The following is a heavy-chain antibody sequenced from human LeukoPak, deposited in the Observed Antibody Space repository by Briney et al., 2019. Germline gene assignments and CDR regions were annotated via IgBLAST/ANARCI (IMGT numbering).Heavy chain of an antibody. CDR2: ISSSSYI. Sequence: GGSLRLSCAASGFTFSSYSMNWVRQAPGKGLEWVSSISSSSYIYYADSVKGRFTISRDNAKNSLYLQMNSLRAEDTAVYYCARRPNYYDSSGYYYDQYFDYWGQGTLVTVSS. V-gene: IGHV3-21*01. D-gene: IGHD3-22*01. CDR3: ARRPNYYDSSGYYYDQYFDY. CDR1: GFTFSSYS. J-gene: IGHJ4*02.